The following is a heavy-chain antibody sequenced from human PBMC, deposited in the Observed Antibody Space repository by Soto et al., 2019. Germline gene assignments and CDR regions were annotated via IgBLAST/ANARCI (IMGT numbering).Heavy chain of an antibody. Sequence: PGGSLRLSCAASGFTFSSYSMNWVRQAPGKGLEWVSSISSSSSYIYYADSVKGRFTISRDNAKNSLYLQMNSLRAEDTAVYYCARDDSSGYYYLDYWGQGTLVTVSS. CDR2: ISSSSSYI. D-gene: IGHD3-22*01. V-gene: IGHV3-21*01. CDR3: ARDDSSGYYYLDY. J-gene: IGHJ4*02. CDR1: GFTFSSYS.